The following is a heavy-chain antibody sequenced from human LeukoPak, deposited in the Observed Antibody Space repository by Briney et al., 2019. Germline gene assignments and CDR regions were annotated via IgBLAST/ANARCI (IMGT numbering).Heavy chain of an antibody. J-gene: IGHJ5*02. CDR2: ISSSGSYM. CDR1: GFTFSSYS. Sequence: GGSLRLSCAASGFTFSSYSMNWVRQAPGKGLEWVSSISSSGSYMYYADSVKGRFTISRDNAKNSLYLQMNSLRAEDTAVYYCARDGLEWFGELLYVGWFDPWGQGTLVTVSS. CDR3: ARDGLEWFGELLYVGWFDP. D-gene: IGHD3-10*01. V-gene: IGHV3-21*01.